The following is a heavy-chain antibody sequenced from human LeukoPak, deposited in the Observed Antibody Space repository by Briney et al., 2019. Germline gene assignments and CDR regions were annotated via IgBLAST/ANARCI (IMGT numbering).Heavy chain of an antibody. D-gene: IGHD7-27*01. CDR1: GGSLSGYY. CDR2: INHSGST. Sequence: SEALSLTCAVYGGSLSGYYWSWIRQPPGKGLEWIGEINHSGSTNYNPSLKSRVTISVDTSKNQFSLKLSSVTAADTAVYYCARDWGRYYYYMDVWGKGTTVTVSS. J-gene: IGHJ6*03. V-gene: IGHV4-34*01. CDR3: ARDWGRYYYYMDV.